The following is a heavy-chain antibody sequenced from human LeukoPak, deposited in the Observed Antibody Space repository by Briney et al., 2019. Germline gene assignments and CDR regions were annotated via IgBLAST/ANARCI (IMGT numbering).Heavy chain of an antibody. D-gene: IGHD3-16*02. Sequence: PGGSLRLSCAASGFTFSSHSMNWVRQAPGKGLEWVSSISSSSSNIYYADSVKGRFTISRDNAKNSLYLQMNSLRAEDTAVYYCARDTSYPHPYYMDVWGKGTTVTVSS. CDR3: ARDTSYPHPYYMDV. V-gene: IGHV3-21*01. CDR1: GFTFSSHS. J-gene: IGHJ6*03. CDR2: ISSSSSNI.